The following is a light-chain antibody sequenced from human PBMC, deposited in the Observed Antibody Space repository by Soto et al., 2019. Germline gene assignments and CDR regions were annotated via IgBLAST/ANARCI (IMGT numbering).Light chain of an antibody. CDR1: SSDVGGYNY. V-gene: IGLV2-14*01. CDR2: AVS. CDR3: SSYTSSSTYV. J-gene: IGLJ1*01. Sequence: QSALTQPSSMSGSPGQSITISCTGTSSDVGGYNYVCWYQQHPGQAPKLMIYAVSKRPSGVSNRFSGSKSGNTASLTISGLQAEDKADYYCSSYTSSSTYVFGTGTKVTVL.